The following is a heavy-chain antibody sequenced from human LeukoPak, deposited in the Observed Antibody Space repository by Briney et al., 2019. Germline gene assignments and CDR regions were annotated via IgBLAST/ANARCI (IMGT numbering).Heavy chain of an antibody. D-gene: IGHD2-2*01. J-gene: IGHJ4*02. CDR2: INPNSGGT. CDR1: GYPFTGYY. V-gene: IGHV1-2*02. Sequence: ASVKVSCKASGYPFTGYYMHWVRQAPGQGLEWMGWINPNSGGTNYAQKFQGRVTMTRDTSISTAYMELSRLRSDDTAVYYCARVPIVVVPAEWTDYWGQGTLVTVSS. CDR3: ARVPIVVVPAEWTDY.